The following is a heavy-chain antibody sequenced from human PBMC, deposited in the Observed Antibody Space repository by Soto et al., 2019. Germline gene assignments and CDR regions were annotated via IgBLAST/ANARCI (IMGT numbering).Heavy chain of an antibody. D-gene: IGHD2-2*01. CDR2: IYYSGNT. J-gene: IGHJ6*02. V-gene: IGHV4-39*01. CDR3: GRQPGHCGSTTCFGYYSVDV. Sequence: KGLEWVGSIYYSGNTYSNPSLKSRVTMSVDKSKNQFSLRLSSVTAADTAVYYCGRQPGHCGSTTCFGYYSVDVWGQGTTVTVS.